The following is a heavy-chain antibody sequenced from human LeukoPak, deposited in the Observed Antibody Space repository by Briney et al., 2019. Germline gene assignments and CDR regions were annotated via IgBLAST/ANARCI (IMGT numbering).Heavy chain of an antibody. CDR1: GFTFSSYA. J-gene: IGHJ3*02. CDR2: ISGSGGST. D-gene: IGHD3-22*01. Sequence: PGGSLRLSCAASGFTFSSYAMSWVRQAPGKGLEWVSAISGSGGSTYYADSVKGRFTISRDNSKNTLYLQMNSLRAEDTAVYYCAKGYYDSSGSYDAFDIWSQGTMVTVSS. V-gene: IGHV3-23*01. CDR3: AKGYYDSSGSYDAFDI.